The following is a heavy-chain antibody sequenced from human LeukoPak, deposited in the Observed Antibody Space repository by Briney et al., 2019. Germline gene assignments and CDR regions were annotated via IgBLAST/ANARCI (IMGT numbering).Heavy chain of an antibody. J-gene: IGHJ4*02. CDR2: VNPVGGST. CDR1: GYTFTSYY. D-gene: IGHD5-18*01. Sequence: GASVKVSCKASGYTFTSYYIHWVRQAPGQGLEWMGIVNPVGGSTTYAQKFQGRVTMTRDTSTGTVYMEPSSLRSEDTAVYYCARDLEYSYVSPFDYWGQGTLVTVSS. V-gene: IGHV1-46*01. CDR3: ARDLEYSYVSPFDY.